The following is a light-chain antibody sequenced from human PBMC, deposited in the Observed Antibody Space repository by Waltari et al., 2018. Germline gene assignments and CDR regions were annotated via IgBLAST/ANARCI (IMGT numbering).Light chain of an antibody. J-gene: IGKJ3*01. CDR1: QSLVTN. Sequence: ETVMTQSPATLSVSPGGRATPSCRASQSLVTNLAWYQQNPGQAPRLLIYGASSRATGVPARFSGSGSGTDFTLTISSLQSEDFVVYYCQQYSNPPPEFTFGPGTRVEIK. CDR2: GAS. V-gene: IGKV3-15*01. CDR3: QQYSNPPPEFT.